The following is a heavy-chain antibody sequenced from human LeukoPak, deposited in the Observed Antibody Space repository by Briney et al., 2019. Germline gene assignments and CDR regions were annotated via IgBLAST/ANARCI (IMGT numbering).Heavy chain of an antibody. CDR2: VTRRGSTT. V-gene: IGHV3-43*01. D-gene: IGHD5-24*01. CDR3: AKERDGHKDGFDY. Sequence: PGGSLRLSCAASGFTFDRYTMHWVRQAPGKGLEWVSFVTRRGSTTSYADSVRGRFTISRDDSKNSLFLQMNTLKTEDTALYYCAKERDGHKDGFDYWGQGTLVTVSS. J-gene: IGHJ4*02. CDR1: GFTFDRYT.